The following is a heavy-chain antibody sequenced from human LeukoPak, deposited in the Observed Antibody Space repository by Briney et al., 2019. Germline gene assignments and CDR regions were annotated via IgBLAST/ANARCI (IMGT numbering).Heavy chain of an antibody. CDR1: GGSFSGYY. Sequence: SETLSLTCAVYGGSFSGYYWSWIRQPPGKGLEWIGYIYDDGSTYYNPSLKSRVTISIDTSKNQFSLNLRSVTAAGTAVYYCARLTGSGEVFDSWGQGTLVTVSS. V-gene: IGHV4-34*01. J-gene: IGHJ4*02. D-gene: IGHD1-14*01. CDR3: ARLTGSGEVFDS. CDR2: IYDDGST.